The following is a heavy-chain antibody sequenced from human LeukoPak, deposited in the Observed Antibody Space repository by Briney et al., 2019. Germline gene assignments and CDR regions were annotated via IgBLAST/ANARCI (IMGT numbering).Heavy chain of an antibody. D-gene: IGHD2-15*01. CDR1: GGSISSTTYY. CDR2: SYYSGST. Sequence: SETLSLTCTVSGGSISSTTYYWGWIRQPPGKGLEWIGSSYYSGSTYYNPSLKSRFTISVDTSKNQFSLKLSSVTAADTAVYYCARHLLGYCSGGNCYYFDFWGQGTLVTVSS. V-gene: IGHV4-39*01. J-gene: IGHJ4*02. CDR3: ARHLLGYCSGGNCYYFDF.